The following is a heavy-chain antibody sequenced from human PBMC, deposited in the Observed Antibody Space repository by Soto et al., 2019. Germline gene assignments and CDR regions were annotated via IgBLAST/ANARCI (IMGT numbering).Heavy chain of an antibody. CDR3: AREGGRAYYDFWSGYYRGDYYYYYYMDV. Sequence: GGSLRLSCAASGVTFSDYYMSWIRQAPGKGLEWVSYISSSGSTIYYADSVKGRFTISRDNAKNSLYLQMNSLRAEDTAVYYCAREGGRAYYDFWSGYYRGDYYYYYYMDVWGKGTTVTVSS. J-gene: IGHJ6*03. V-gene: IGHV3-11*01. CDR1: GVTFSDYY. CDR2: ISSSGSTI. D-gene: IGHD3-3*01.